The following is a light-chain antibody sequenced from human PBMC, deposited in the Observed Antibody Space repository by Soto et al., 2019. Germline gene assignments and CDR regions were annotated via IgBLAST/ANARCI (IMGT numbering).Light chain of an antibody. CDR2: SNN. V-gene: IGLV1-44*01. Sequence: VLTQPPSASGTPGQRVTISCSGSSSNIGSNYVYWYQQLPGTAPKLLIYSNNQRPSGVPDRFSGSKSGTSASLAISGLQSEDEADYYCAAWDDSLNGVVFGGGTKLTVL. CDR3: AAWDDSLNGVV. CDR1: SSNIGSNY. J-gene: IGLJ2*01.